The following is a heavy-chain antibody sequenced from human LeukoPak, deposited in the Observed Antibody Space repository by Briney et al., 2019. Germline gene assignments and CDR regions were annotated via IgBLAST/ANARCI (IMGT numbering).Heavy chain of an antibody. CDR1: GFTASGSY. V-gene: IGHV3-53*01. D-gene: IGHD6-19*01. CDR2: LYSVGTI. J-gene: IGHJ3*01. Sequence: PGGSLRLSCAASGFTASGSYMSWIRQAPGKGLEWVSILYSVGTIYYADSVKGRFTISRDNSKNTLYLQMNSLRVEDAAVYYCARLVVDSHAFDVWGQGTMVTVSS. CDR3: ARLVVDSHAFDV.